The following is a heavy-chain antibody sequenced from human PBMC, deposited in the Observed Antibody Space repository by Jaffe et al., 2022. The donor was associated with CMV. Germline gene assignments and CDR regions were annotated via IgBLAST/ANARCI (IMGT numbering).Heavy chain of an antibody. J-gene: IGHJ5*02. D-gene: IGHD2-21*02. CDR2: IRSKANNYAT. CDR1: GFTFSGSA. Sequence: EVQLVESGGGLVQPGGSLKLSCAASGFTFSGSAIHWVRQASGKGLEWVGRIRSKANNYATAYEASIKGRFTISRDDSKDTAYLQMNSLKTEDTAMYYCTRHLGGTAGYKFDVWGQGTLVTVSS. CDR3: TRHLGGTAGYKFDV. V-gene: IGHV3-73*02.